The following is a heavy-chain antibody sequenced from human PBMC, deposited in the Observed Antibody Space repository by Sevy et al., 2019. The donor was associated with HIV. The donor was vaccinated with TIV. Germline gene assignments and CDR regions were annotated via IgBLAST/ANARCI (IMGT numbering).Heavy chain of an antibody. Sequence: SETLSLTCTVSGGSISDYYWTWIRQPAGKGLEWLGRNYSSGSTEYNPSLKSRVSMSLDTSKNTFSLKLTSMTAADTAVYYCARGPQSCNSVSCYSALSWGQGILVTVSS. D-gene: IGHD2-15*01. J-gene: IGHJ4*02. CDR2: NYSSGST. V-gene: IGHV4-4*07. CDR1: GGSISDYY. CDR3: ARGPQSCNSVSCYSALS.